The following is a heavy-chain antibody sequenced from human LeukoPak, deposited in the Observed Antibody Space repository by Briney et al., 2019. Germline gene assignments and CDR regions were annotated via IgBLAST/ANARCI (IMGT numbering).Heavy chain of an antibody. V-gene: IGHV4-39*01. D-gene: IGHD3-3*01. CDR1: GGSMSSSSYS. Sequence: PSETLSLTCTVSGGSMSSSSYSWGWIRQPPGKGLEWIGSNSGTTYYNPSLKSRVTISVDTSKIQFSLKLSSVAATDTAVYFCARLRFDFWSGYTHPYFDYWGQGTLVTVSS. J-gene: IGHJ4*02. CDR3: ARLRFDFWSGYTHPYFDY. CDR2: NSGTT.